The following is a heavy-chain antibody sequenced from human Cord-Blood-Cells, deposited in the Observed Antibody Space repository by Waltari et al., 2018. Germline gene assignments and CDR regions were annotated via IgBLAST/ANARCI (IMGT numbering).Heavy chain of an antibody. CDR2: IYYSGST. V-gene: IGHV4-59*01. D-gene: IGHD6-13*01. CDR3: ARATGYSSSWYDY. CDR1: GCSISRYY. Sequence: QVQLQESGPGLVKPSETLSLTCTVSGCSISRYYWSWIRQPPGKGLEWIGYIYYSGSTNYNPSLKCRVTISVDTSKTQFSLKLSSVTAADTAVYYCARATGYSSSWYDYWSQGTLVTVSS. J-gene: IGHJ4*02.